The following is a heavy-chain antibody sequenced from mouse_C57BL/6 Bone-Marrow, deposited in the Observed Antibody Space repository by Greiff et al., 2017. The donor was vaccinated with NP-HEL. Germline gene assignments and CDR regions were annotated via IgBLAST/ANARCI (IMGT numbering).Heavy chain of an antibody. D-gene: IGHD2-12*01. V-gene: IGHV1-55*01. Sequence: QVQLQQPGAELVKPGASVKMSCKASGYTFTSYWITWVKQRPGQGLEWIGDIYPGSGSTNYNEKSTSKATLTVDTSSSTAYMQLSSLTSEDSAVYYCARFRVIDYSYFDDWGQGTTLTVSS. CDR1: GYTFTSYW. CDR3: ARFRVIDYSYFDD. CDR2: IYPGSGST. J-gene: IGHJ2*01.